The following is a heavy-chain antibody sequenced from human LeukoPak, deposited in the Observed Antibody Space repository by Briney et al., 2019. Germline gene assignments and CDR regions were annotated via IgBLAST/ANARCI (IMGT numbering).Heavy chain of an antibody. CDR2: ISGSGGTT. V-gene: IGHV3-23*01. D-gene: IGHD2-2*01. CDR1: GFTFSSYA. Sequence: GGSLRLSCAASGFTFSSYAMSWVRQPPGKGLEWVSVISGSGGTTYYADSVRGRFTISRDNSKNMLYLQINSLRAEDTAVYYCAKDYLHYAPVDWGQGSLVTVSS. J-gene: IGHJ4*02. CDR3: AKDYLHYAPVD.